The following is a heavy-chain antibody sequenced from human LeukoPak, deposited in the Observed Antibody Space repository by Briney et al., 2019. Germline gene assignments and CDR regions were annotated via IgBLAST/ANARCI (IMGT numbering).Heavy chain of an antibody. V-gene: IGHV1-3*01. Sequence: ASVKVSCKASGYTFTSYAMHWVRQAPGQRLEWMGWINAGNGNTKYSQKFQGRVTITRDTSTSTVYMELSSLRSEDTAVYYCARDLGIAVAGTVGHAFDIWGQGTMVTVSS. CDR3: ARDLGIAVAGTVGHAFDI. D-gene: IGHD6-19*01. CDR1: GYTFTSYA. CDR2: INAGNGNT. J-gene: IGHJ3*02.